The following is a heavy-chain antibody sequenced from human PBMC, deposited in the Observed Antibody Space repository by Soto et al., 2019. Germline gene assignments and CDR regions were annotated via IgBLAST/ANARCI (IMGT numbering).Heavy chain of an antibody. D-gene: IGHD6-6*01. J-gene: IGHJ4*02. V-gene: IGHV5-51*01. Sequence: GGSLKISCKGSGYSFTSYWIGWGLQMPGKGLEWMGIIYPGDSDTRYSPSFQGQVTISADKSISTAYLQWSSLKASATAMYYCARLEYSSSSGFDYWGQGTLVTVSS. CDR1: GYSFTSYW. CDR2: IYPGDSDT. CDR3: ARLEYSSSSGFDY.